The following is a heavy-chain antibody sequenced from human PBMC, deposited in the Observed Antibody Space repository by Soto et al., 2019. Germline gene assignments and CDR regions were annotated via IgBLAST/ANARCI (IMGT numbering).Heavy chain of an antibody. D-gene: IGHD3-3*01. CDR2: LYYSGST. Sequence: PSETLSLTCTVSGGSVSSGSYYWSWIRQPPGKGLDYIGYLYYSGSTNYNPSLKSRVTISVDTPKNQFSLKLTSVTAADTAIYYCARXQAFWTGYYRMPYYFDYWGQGTLVTVSS. CDR3: ARXQAFWTGYYRMPYYFDY. J-gene: IGHJ4*02. CDR1: GGSVSSGSYY. V-gene: IGHV4-61*01.